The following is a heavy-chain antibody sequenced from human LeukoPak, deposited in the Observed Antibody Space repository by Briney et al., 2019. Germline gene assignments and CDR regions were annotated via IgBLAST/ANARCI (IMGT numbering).Heavy chain of an antibody. Sequence: ALVKVSCKASGHTFTSYDINWVRQATGQGLEWMGRINPNSGNTAYAQKFQGRVTMTRNTSISTVYMELSSLRSEDTAVYYCVRGRSVGYYFDYWGQGTLVTVSS. CDR2: INPNSGNT. V-gene: IGHV1-8*01. CDR1: GHTFTSYD. D-gene: IGHD6-13*01. CDR3: VRGRSVGYYFDY. J-gene: IGHJ4*02.